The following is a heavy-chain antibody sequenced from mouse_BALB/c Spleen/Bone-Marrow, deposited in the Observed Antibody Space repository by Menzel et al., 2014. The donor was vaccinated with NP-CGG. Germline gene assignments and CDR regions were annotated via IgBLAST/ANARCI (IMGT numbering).Heavy chain of an antibody. CDR2: INPGSGGT. J-gene: IGHJ4*01. D-gene: IGHD1-2*01. CDR1: GYAFTNYL. CDR3: ARGGDYGFMDY. V-gene: IGHV1-54*01. Sequence: VKLMESGAELVRPGTSVKVSCKASGYAFTNYLIEWVKQRPGQGLEWIGVINPGSGGTNYNEKLKGKATLTADKSSSTAYMQLSSLTSDDSAVYFCARGGDYGFMDYWGQGTSVTVSS.